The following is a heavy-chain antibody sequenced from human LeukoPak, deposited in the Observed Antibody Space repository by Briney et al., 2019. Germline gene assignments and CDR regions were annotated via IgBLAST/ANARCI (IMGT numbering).Heavy chain of an antibody. V-gene: IGHV4-59*01. CDR3: AREGDNWNLPGDP. CDR1: GGSFSGYY. D-gene: IGHD1-20*01. Sequence: SETLSLTCAVYGGSFSGYYWSWIRQPPGKGLEWIGYIYYSGSTNYNPSLKSRVTISVDTSKNQFSLKLSSVTAEDTAVYYCAREGDNWNLPGDPWGQGALVTVSS. CDR2: IYYSGST. J-gene: IGHJ5*02.